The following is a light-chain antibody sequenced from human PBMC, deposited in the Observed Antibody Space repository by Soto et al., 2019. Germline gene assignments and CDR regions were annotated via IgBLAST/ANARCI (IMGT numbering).Light chain of an antibody. Sequence: QSVLTQPPSASGSPGQSVTISCTGTSSDVGGYNYVSRYQQHPGKAPKLMIYEVTRRPSGVPDRFSGSKSGNTASLTVSGLQAEDEADYFCSSFAGTLFYVFGTGTKVTVL. J-gene: IGLJ1*01. CDR2: EVT. V-gene: IGLV2-8*01. CDR3: SSFAGTLFYV. CDR1: SSDVGGYNY.